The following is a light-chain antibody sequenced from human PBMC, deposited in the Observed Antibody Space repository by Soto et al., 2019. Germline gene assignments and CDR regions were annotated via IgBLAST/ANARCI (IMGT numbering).Light chain of an antibody. Sequence: QSVLTQPASVSGSPGQWITISCTGTSSDIGNFVSWYRQHPGKAPKLMIYDVSSRPSGISHRFSGSKSGRTASLSIAGLQDDDEDDYYCCISTGTGTWIFGGGTKVTVL. CDR3: CISTGTGTWI. J-gene: IGLJ2*01. V-gene: IGLV2-14*01. CDR2: DVS. CDR1: SSDIGNF.